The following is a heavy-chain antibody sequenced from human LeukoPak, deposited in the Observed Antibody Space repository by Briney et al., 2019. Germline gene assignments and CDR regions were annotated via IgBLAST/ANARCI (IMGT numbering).Heavy chain of an antibody. V-gene: IGHV1-58*02. J-gene: IGHJ4*02. CDR1: GFTFTSSA. D-gene: IGHD5-18*01. CDR2: IVVGSGNT. CDR3: AADLGTAMTLY. Sequence: ASVKVSCKASGFTFTSSAMQWVRQARGQRLEWIGWIVVGSGNTNYAQKFQERVTITRNMSTSTAYMELSSLRSEDTAVYYCAADLGTAMTLYWGQGTLVTVSS.